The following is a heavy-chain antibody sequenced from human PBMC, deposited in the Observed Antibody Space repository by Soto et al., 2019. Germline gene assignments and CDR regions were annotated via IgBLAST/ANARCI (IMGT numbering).Heavy chain of an antibody. CDR2: ISGDGDST. J-gene: IGHJ5*02. CDR1: EATFRNYA. CDR3: AKVSTGYCSGGSCFRNWFDP. Sequence: PGGSLRLSCAASEATFRNYAMSWVRQAPGKGLEWVSAISGDGDSTYYADSVKGRFTISRDNSKNTLYLQMNTLRAEDTAIYYCAKVSTGYCSGGSCFRNWFDPWGQGTLVTVSS. D-gene: IGHD2-15*01. V-gene: IGHV3-23*01.